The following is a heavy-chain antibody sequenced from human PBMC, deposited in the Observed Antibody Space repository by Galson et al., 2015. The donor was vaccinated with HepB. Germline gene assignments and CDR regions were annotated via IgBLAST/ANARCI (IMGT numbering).Heavy chain of an antibody. CDR3: ARDPRIQPKYYFDY. CDR1: GFTFSSYS. V-gene: IGHV3-21*01. D-gene: IGHD5-18*01. CDR2: ISSSSSYI. J-gene: IGHJ4*02. Sequence: SLRLSCAASGFTFSSYSMNWVRQAPGKGLEWVSSISSSSSYIYYADSVKGRFTISRDNAKNSLYLQMNSLRAEDTAVYYCARDPRIQPKYYFDYWGQGTLVTVSS.